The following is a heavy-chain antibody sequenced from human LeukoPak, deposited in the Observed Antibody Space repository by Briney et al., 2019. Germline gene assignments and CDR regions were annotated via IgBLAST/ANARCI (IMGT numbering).Heavy chain of an antibody. Sequence: GGSLRLSCVPSGFTFSDYSMSWIRPPPGQGLEWVSYISRSGDNIDYADSVKDRFSISRDNAKNSLYLQMNSLRAEDTAVYYCVRPWVYWGQGPLVTVSS. J-gene: IGHJ4*02. V-gene: IGHV3-11*04. CDR1: GFTFSDYS. D-gene: IGHD7-27*01. CDR2: ISRSGDNI. CDR3: VRPWVY.